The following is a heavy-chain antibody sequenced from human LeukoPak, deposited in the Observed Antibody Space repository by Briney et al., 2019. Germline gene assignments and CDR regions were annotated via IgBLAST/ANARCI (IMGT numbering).Heavy chain of an antibody. J-gene: IGHJ5*02. CDR1: GGTFSSYA. Sequence: SVKVSCKASGGTFSSYAISWVRQAPGQGLEWMGGIIPIFGTANYAQKFQGRVTITADKSTSTAYMELSSLRSEDTAVYYCASFYCGGDCYSGVNWFDPWGQGTLVTVSS. V-gene: IGHV1-69*06. CDR3: ASFYCGGDCYSGVNWFDP. D-gene: IGHD2-21*02. CDR2: IIPIFGTA.